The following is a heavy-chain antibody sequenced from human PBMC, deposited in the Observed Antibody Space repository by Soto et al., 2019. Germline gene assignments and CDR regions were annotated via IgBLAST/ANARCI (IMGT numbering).Heavy chain of an antibody. Sequence: QVQLQESGPGLVKPSGTLSLTCAVSSGSISSSNWWSWVRQPPGKGLEWIGEIYHSGSTNYNPSLKSRVTISVDKSKNQFSLKLSSVTAADTAVYYCARSDYGDFSLPNGAFDIWGQGTMVTVSS. J-gene: IGHJ3*02. CDR3: ARSDYGDFSLPNGAFDI. CDR2: IYHSGST. CDR1: SGSISSSNW. V-gene: IGHV4-4*02. D-gene: IGHD4-17*01.